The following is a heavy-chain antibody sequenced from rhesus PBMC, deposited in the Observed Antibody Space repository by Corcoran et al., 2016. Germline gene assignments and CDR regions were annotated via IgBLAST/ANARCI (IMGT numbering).Heavy chain of an antibody. CDR1: GGSISSNY. D-gene: IGHD6-31*01. V-gene: IGHV4-169*01. Sequence: QLQLQESGPGLVKPSETLSVTCAVSGGSISSNYWSWIRQPPGKGLEWIGRIYGSGSSTNYNPSLKSRVTLSVDTSKNQLSLKLSSVTAADTAVYYCARRSSGWGPYYFDYWGQGVLVTVSS. CDR2: IYGSGSST. J-gene: IGHJ4*01. CDR3: ARRSSGWGPYYFDY.